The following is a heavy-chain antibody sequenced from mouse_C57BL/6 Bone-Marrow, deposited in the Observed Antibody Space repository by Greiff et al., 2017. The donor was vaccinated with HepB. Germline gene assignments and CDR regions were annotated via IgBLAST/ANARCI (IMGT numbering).Heavy chain of an antibody. D-gene: IGHD2-3*01. CDR3: ARGDGYYVDY. CDR1: GYAFTNYL. CDR2: INPGSGGT. Sequence: VKLQESGAELVRPGPSVKVSCKASGYAFTNYLIEWVKQRPGQGLEWIGVINPGSGGTNYNEKFKGKATLTADKSSSTAYMQLSSLTSEDSAVYFCARGDGYYVDYWGQGTTLTVSS. V-gene: IGHV1-54*01. J-gene: IGHJ2*01.